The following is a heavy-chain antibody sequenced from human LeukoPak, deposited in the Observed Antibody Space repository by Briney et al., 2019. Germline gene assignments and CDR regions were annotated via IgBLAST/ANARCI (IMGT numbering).Heavy chain of an antibody. CDR2: ISYDGSNK. V-gene: IGHV3-30-3*01. J-gene: IGHJ3*02. Sequence: GRSLRLSCAASGFTFSSYAMHWVRQAPGKGLEWVAVISYDGSNKYYADSVKGRFTISRDNSKNTLYLQMNSLRAEDTAVYYCARDKDIVVVVAATLGAFDIWGQGTMVTVSS. CDR1: GFTFSSYA. CDR3: ARDKDIVVVVAATLGAFDI. D-gene: IGHD2-15*01.